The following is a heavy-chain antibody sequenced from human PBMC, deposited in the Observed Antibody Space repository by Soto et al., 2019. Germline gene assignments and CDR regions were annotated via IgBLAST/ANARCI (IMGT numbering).Heavy chain of an antibody. CDR1: GYIFSNYG. CDR3: ARERYGSSWYSAESWQY. V-gene: IGHV1-18*01. Sequence: ASVKVSCPASGYIFSNYGISWVRQAPGQGLEWMGWISTYNANTYYAQKFQGRVTMTTDTSTSTAYMELRSLRSDDTAVFYCARERYGSSWYSAESWQYGGQGSLVTV. D-gene: IGHD6-13*01. J-gene: IGHJ1*01. CDR2: ISTYNANT.